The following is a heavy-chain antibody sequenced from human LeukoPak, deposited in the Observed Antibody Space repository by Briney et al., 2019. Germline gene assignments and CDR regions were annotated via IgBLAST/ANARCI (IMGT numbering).Heavy chain of an antibody. CDR3: ARDFYPRAVAGVYYFDY. CDR1: GGSISSYY. Sequence: SETLSLTCTVSGGSISSYYWSWIRQPPGKGLEWIGYIYYSGSTNYNPSLNSRVTISVDTSKNQFPLKLSSVTAADTAVYYCARDFYPRAVAGVYYFDYWGQGTLVTVSS. V-gene: IGHV4-59*12. D-gene: IGHD6-19*01. J-gene: IGHJ4*02. CDR2: IYYSGST.